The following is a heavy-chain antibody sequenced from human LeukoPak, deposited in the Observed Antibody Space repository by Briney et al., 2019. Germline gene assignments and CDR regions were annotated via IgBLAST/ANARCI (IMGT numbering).Heavy chain of an antibody. Sequence: GGSLRLSCAASGFTFSGYGMHWVRQAPAKELEWVAFIRYDGTNKYYADSVKGRFTISRDNSKNTLYLQMNSLRAEDTALYYCAKGYSSSWSYPLDAFDIWGQGTMVTVSS. J-gene: IGHJ3*02. CDR3: AKGYSSSWSYPLDAFDI. CDR1: GFTFSGYG. D-gene: IGHD6-13*01. V-gene: IGHV3-30*02. CDR2: IRYDGTNK.